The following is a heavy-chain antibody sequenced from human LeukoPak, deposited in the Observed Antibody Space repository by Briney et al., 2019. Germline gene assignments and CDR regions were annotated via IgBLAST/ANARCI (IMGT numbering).Heavy chain of an antibody. CDR1: GGSISSGDYY. V-gene: IGHV4-30-4*02. CDR2: IYYSGST. D-gene: IGHD5-24*01. J-gene: IGHJ4*02. CDR3: ARGRGVRDGYV. Sequence: SETLSLTCTVSGGSISSGDYYWSWIRQPPGKGLEWIGYIYYSGSTYYNPSLKSRVTISVDTSKNQFSLKLSSVTAADTAVYYCARGRGVRDGYVWGQGTLVTVSS.